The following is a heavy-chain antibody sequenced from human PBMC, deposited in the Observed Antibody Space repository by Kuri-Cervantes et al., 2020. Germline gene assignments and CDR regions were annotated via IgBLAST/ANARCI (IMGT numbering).Heavy chain of an antibody. D-gene: IGHD5-18*01. CDR3: AREQTRIQLWLKYYYYGMDV. Sequence: SVKVSCKASGGTFSSYAISWVRQAPGQGLEWMGGIIPIFGTANYAQKFQGRVTITADESTSTAYMELSSLRSEDTAVYYCAREQTRIQLWLKYYYYGMDVWGQGTTVTVSS. J-gene: IGHJ6*02. V-gene: IGHV1-69*13. CDR1: GGTFSSYA. CDR2: IIPIFGTA.